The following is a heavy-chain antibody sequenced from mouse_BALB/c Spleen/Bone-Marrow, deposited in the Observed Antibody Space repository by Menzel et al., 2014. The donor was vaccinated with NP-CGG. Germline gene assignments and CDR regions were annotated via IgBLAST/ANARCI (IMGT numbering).Heavy chain of an antibody. CDR2: ISNLAYSI. J-gene: IGHJ4*01. CDR1: GFTFSDYG. V-gene: IGHV5-15*02. CDR3: ATIYYGNSYAMDY. D-gene: IGHD2-1*01. Sequence: VQLKESGGGLVQPGGSRKLSCAASGFTFSDYGTAWVRQAPGKGPEWVAFISNLAYSIYYADTVTGRFTISRENAKNTLYLEMSSLRSEDTAMYYCATIYYGNSYAMDYWGQGTSVTVSS.